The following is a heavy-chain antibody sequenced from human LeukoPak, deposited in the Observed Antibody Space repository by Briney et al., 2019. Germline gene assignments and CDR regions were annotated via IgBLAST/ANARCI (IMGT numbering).Heavy chain of an antibody. CDR2: ISSTSTYI. CDR3: ARVQRGEMATFDY. J-gene: IGHJ4*02. D-gene: IGHD5-24*01. Sequence: GGSLRLSCAASGFIFSSYSMNWVRHAPGKGLEWVSSISSTSTYIHYADSLKGRFTISRDNARNSLYLQINNLRVEDTAVYYCARVQRGEMATFDYWGQGTLVTVSS. V-gene: IGHV3-21*01. CDR1: GFIFSSYS.